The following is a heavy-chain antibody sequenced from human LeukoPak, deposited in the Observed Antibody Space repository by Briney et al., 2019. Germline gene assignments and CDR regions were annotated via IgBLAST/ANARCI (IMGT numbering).Heavy chain of an antibody. CDR1: EFSFPNYA. D-gene: IGHD2-2*01. Sequence: GGSLRLSCVGSEFSFPNYAMSWVRQAPGRGLEWVSSISGSGGGTYYADSVKGRFTTSRDNSKNTLYLQMNSLRAEDTALYYCARDRPQYCSSVNCYVFDCWGQGTLVTVSS. CDR2: ISGSGGGT. J-gene: IGHJ4*02. CDR3: ARDRPQYCSSVNCYVFDC. V-gene: IGHV3-23*01.